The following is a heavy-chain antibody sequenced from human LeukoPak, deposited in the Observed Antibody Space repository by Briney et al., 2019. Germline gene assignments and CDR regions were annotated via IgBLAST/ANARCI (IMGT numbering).Heavy chain of an antibody. V-gene: IGHV4-34*01. CDR3: ARGFTPAAMDY. D-gene: IGHD2-2*01. Sequence: SETLSLTCAVYGGSFSGYYWSWIRQPPGKGLEWIGEINHSGSTNYNPSLKSRVTISVDTSKNQFSLKLSSVTAADTAVYYCARGFTPAAMDYWGQGTLVTVSS. CDR2: INHSGST. CDR1: GGSFSGYY. J-gene: IGHJ4*02.